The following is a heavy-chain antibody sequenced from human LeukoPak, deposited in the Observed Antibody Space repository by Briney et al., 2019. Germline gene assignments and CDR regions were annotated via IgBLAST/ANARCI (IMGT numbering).Heavy chain of an antibody. CDR3: ARDRVGTADY. Sequence: SETLSLTCTVSGGSISSYYWSWIRQPPGKGLEWIGYIYYSGSTNYNPSLKSRVTISVDTSKNQFSPKLSSVTAADTAVYYCARDRVGTADYWGQGTLVTVSS. CDR1: GGSISSYY. CDR2: IYYSGST. V-gene: IGHV4-59*01. D-gene: IGHD2-21*02. J-gene: IGHJ4*02.